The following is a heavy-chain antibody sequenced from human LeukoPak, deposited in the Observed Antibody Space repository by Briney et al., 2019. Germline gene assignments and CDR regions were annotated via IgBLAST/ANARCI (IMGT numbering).Heavy chain of an antibody. D-gene: IGHD3-10*01. CDR3: ARSPTYYYGSGSPYGMDV. Sequence: ASVKVSCKASGYTFTGYYMHWVRQAPGQELEWMGWINPNSGGTNYAQKFQGRVTMTRDTSISTAYMELSRLRSDDTAVYYCARSPTYYYGSGSPYGMDVWGQGTTVTVSS. CDR2: INPNSGGT. V-gene: IGHV1-2*02. J-gene: IGHJ6*02. CDR1: GYTFTGYY.